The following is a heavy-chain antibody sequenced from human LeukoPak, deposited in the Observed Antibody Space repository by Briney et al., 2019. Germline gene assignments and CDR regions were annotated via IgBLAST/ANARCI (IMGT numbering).Heavy chain of an antibody. CDR1: GFTFSSYS. Sequence: GGSLRLSCAASGFTFSSYSMNWVRQAPGKGLEWVSSISSSSSYIYYADSVKGRFTISRDNAKNSLYLQMNSLRAEDTAVYYCARAYGSGPTGYFDYWGQGTLVTVSS. V-gene: IGHV3-21*01. CDR2: ISSSSSYI. J-gene: IGHJ4*02. D-gene: IGHD3-10*01. CDR3: ARAYGSGPTGYFDY.